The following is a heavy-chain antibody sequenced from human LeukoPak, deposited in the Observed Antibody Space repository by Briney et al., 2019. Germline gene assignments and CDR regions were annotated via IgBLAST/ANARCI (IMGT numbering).Heavy chain of an antibody. CDR3: AGSGPYYDFWSGYYYFDY. V-gene: IGHV3-23*01. D-gene: IGHD3-3*01. CDR1: GFTFSSYA. J-gene: IGHJ4*02. CDR2: ISGSGGST. Sequence: GRSLRLSCAASGFTFSSYAMSWVRQAPGKGLDWVSAISGSGGSTYYADSVKGRFTISRDNSKNTLYLQMNSLRAEDTAVYYCAGSGPYYDFWSGYYYFDYWGQGTLVTVSS.